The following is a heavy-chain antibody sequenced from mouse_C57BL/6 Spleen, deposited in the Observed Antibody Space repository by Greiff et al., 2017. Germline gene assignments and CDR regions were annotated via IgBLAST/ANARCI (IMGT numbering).Heavy chain of an antibody. CDR1: GYAFSSYW. V-gene: IGHV1-80*01. D-gene: IGHD2-2*01. J-gene: IGHJ2*01. CDR3: AREGSTMVTTG. CDR2: IYPGDGDT. Sequence: QVQLQQSGAELVKPGASVKISCKASGYAFSSYWMNWVKQRPGKGLEWIGQIYPGDGDTNYNGKFKGKATLTADKSSSTGYMQLSSLTSEDSAVYFCAREGSTMVTTGWGQGTTLTVSS.